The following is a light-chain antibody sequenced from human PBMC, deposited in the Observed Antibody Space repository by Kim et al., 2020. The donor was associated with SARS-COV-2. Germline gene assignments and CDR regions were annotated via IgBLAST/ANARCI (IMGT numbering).Light chain of an antibody. Sequence: QSITISCTGTGSDVGTYNYVYWYQQHPGKAPKLIMYDVSERPSGVSNRLSGSKSGNTASLTISGLQAEDEADYYCSSYTTSGTYVFGTGTKVTVL. CDR2: DVS. CDR3: SSYTTSGTYV. CDR1: GSDVGTYNY. J-gene: IGLJ1*01. V-gene: IGLV2-14*03.